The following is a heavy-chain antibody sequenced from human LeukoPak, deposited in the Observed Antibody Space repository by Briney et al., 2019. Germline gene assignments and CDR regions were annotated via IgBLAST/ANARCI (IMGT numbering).Heavy chain of an antibody. J-gene: IGHJ6*02. CDR3: AKVIAHLSYAMDV. V-gene: IGHV3-9*01. Sequence: GRSLRLSYAASGFTFDDYAMHWVRQPPGKGLEWVAGISRDSRVTGYADSVKGRFTISRDSGEKFVYLQMNSLRTEGTALYYCAKVIAHLSYAMDVWGQGTTVTVSS. CDR2: ISRDSRVT. CDR1: GFTFDDYA. D-gene: IGHD2-15*01.